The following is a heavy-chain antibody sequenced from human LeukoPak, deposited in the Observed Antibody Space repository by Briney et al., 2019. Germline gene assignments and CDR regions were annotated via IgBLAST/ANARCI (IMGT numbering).Heavy chain of an antibody. Sequence: KSSQTLSLTCTVSGGSITSGDHYWSWIRQPPGKGLEWIGYIYHSGSTYYSPSLNSRVTISVDRSKNQFSLKLTSVTAADTAVYYCAKSERPFGVLTQGFDYWGQGTLVTVSS. J-gene: IGHJ4*02. CDR1: GGSITSGDHY. CDR3: AKSERPFGVLTQGFDY. D-gene: IGHD3-3*01. CDR2: IYHSGST. V-gene: IGHV4-30-2*01.